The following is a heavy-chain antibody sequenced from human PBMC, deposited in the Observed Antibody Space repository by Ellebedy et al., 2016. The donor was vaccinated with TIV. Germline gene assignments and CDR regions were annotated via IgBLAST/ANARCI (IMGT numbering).Heavy chain of an antibody. D-gene: IGHD6-13*01. V-gene: IGHV3-7*04. J-gene: IGHJ4*02. CDR3: VRGGLPAAGDY. CDR2: IRQDGSEK. Sequence: ETLSLTCAASGFTFSSYWMSWVRQAPGKGLEWVANIRQDGSEKYYVDSVKGRFTVSRDNAKDTLYLQINSLRAEDTAIYYCVRGGLPAAGDYWGQGTLVTVSS. CDR1: GFTFSSYW.